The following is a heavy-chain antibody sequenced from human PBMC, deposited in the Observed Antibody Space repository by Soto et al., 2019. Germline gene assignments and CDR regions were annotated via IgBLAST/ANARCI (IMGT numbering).Heavy chain of an antibody. CDR3: ARGINYYDSGDDAFDI. V-gene: IGHV1-8*01. CDR1: GYTFTSYD. Sequence: QVQLVQSGAEVKKPGASVKVSCKASGYTFTSYDINWVRQATGHWLEWMGWMNPNSGNTGYAQKFQGRVTMTRNTSMSTAYRELSSLSSEDTASYYCARGINYYDSGDDAFDIWGQGTMVTVSS. CDR2: MNPNSGNT. D-gene: IGHD3-10*01. J-gene: IGHJ3*02.